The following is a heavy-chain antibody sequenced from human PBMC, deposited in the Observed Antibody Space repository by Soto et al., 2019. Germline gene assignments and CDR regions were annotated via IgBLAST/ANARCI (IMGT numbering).Heavy chain of an antibody. V-gene: IGHV3-74*01. CDR2: VSSDGDNT. CDR1: GFTFSSYW. J-gene: IGHJ4*02. D-gene: IGHD5-12*01. Sequence: EVQLVESGGGLVQPGKSLRLSCAASGFTFSSYWMHWIRQASGKGLMWVARVSSDGDNTVYATSVQGRFTISRDNAKNTLYLQMNRLSDEDTAVYYCVRGLPNFSSFDSWGLGTLVTVSS. CDR3: VRGLPNFSSFDS.